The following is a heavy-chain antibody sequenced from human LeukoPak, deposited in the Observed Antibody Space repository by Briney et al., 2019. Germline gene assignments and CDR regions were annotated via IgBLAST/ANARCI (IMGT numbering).Heavy chain of an antibody. Sequence: PSETLSLTCSVSGDSITGYYWGWIRQPPGKGLEWIGNIYYTGNTYYNSSLKSRVTISLDTSKNQFSLKLSSVTAADTAVYYCARDGRAGTTLWGQGTLVTVSS. D-gene: IGHD1-1*01. CDR3: ARDGRAGTTL. V-gene: IGHV4-39*07. CDR2: IYYTGNT. J-gene: IGHJ4*02. CDR1: GDSITGYY.